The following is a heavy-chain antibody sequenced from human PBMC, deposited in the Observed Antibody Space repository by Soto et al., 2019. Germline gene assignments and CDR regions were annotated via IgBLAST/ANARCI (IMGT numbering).Heavy chain of an antibody. D-gene: IGHD2-21*02. CDR3: AKGRTVVVTAIPGWFDP. CDR2: ISYDGSNK. Sequence: GGSLRLSCAASGFTFSSYGMHWVRQAPGKGLEWVAVISYDGSNKYYADSVKGRFTISRDNSKNTLYLQMNSLRAEDTAVYYCAKGRTVVVTAIPGWFDPWGQGTLVTVSS. CDR1: GFTFSSYG. J-gene: IGHJ5*02. V-gene: IGHV3-30*18.